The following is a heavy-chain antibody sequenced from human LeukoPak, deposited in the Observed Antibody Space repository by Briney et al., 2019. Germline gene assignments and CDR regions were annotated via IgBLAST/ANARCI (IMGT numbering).Heavy chain of an antibody. CDR2: ISSSSSPI. CDR1: GFTFSSYS. CDR3: ARDHHRRHYDSQARDTFDI. Sequence: GSLRLSCAASGFTFSSYSMNWVRQAPGKGLEWVSYISSSSSPIYYADSVKGRFTVSRDNAKNSLYLQMNSLRVADTAVYYCARDHHRRHYDSQARDTFDIWGQGTMVTVSS. D-gene: IGHD3-22*01. V-gene: IGHV3-48*01. J-gene: IGHJ3*02.